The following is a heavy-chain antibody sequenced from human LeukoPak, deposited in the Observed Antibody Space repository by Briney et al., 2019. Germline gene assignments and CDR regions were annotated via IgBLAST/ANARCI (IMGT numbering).Heavy chain of an antibody. Sequence: SETLSLTCTVSGGSISSYYWTWIRQPPGKGLEWIGYFHYGGNTNYNPSLKSRVTTSVDTSKNQLSLKLSSVTATDTAIYYCAREVYDSSGYYLGIDPWGQGTLVTVSS. CDR2: FHYGGNT. D-gene: IGHD3-22*01. J-gene: IGHJ5*02. V-gene: IGHV4-59*01. CDR3: AREVYDSSGYYLGIDP. CDR1: GGSISSYY.